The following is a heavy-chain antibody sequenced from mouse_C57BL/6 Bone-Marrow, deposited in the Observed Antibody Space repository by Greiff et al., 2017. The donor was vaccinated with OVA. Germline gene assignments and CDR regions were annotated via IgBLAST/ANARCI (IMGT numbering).Heavy chain of an antibody. D-gene: IGHD1-1*01. CDR3: ARQGANVYWYFDV. Sequence: EVKLMESGGDLVKPGGSLKLSCAASGFTFSSYGMSWVRQTPDKRLEWVATISSGGSYTYYPDSVKGRFTISRDNAKNTLYLQMSSLKSEDTAMYYCARQGANVYWYFDVWGTGTTVTVSS. CDR2: ISSGGSYT. CDR1: GFTFSSYG. V-gene: IGHV5-6*01. J-gene: IGHJ1*03.